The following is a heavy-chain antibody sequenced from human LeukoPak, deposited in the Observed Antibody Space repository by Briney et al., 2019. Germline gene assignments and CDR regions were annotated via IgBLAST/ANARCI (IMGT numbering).Heavy chain of an antibody. J-gene: IGHJ4*02. CDR1: GFTFSNAW. V-gene: IGHV3-15*01. CDR2: IKSKTDGGTT. D-gene: IGHD5-18*01. CDR3: TTESWIQLWLLSFDY. Sequence: GGSLRLSCAASGFTFSNAWMSWVRQAPGKGLEWVGRIKSKTDGGTTDYAAPVKGRFTISRDDSKNTLYLQMNSLKTEDTAVYYCTTESWIQLWLLSFDYWGQGTLVTVSS.